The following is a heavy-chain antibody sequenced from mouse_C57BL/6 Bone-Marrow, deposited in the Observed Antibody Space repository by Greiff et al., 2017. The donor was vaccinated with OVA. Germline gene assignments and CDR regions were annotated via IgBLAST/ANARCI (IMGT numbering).Heavy chain of an antibody. CDR3: ARNSAYSNYEDAMDY. V-gene: IGHV1-36*01. Sequence: EVQLQQSGPVLVKPGPSVKISCKASGFTFTDYYMHWVKQSHGKSLEWIGLVYPYNGGTSYNQKFKGKATLTVDTSSSTAYMELNSLTSEDAAVDDCARNSAYSNYEDAMDYWGQGTSVTVSS. D-gene: IGHD2-5*01. CDR1: GFTFTDYY. J-gene: IGHJ4*01. CDR2: VYPYNGGT.